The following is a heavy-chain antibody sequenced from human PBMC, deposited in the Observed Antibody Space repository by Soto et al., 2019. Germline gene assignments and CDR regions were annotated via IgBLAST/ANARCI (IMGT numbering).Heavy chain of an antibody. D-gene: IGHD3-22*01. J-gene: IGHJ4*02. V-gene: IGHV3-33*01. CDR1: GFTFSSYG. CDR2: IWYDGSNK. Sequence: QVQLVESGGGVVQPGRSLRLSCAASGFTFSSYGMHWVRQAPGKGLEWVAVIWYDGSNKYYADSLKGRFTISRDNSKKTLYLQVNSLRAEDTAVYFCARDDYDSSGYYYVDYWGQGPLVTVSS. CDR3: ARDDYDSSGYYYVDY.